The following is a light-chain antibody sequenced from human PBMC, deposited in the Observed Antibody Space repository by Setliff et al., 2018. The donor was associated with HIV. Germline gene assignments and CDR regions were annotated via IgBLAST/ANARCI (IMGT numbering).Light chain of an antibody. CDR2: EVS. Sequence: QSALTQPPSASGPPGQSVTISCTGTSSDIGGYKYVSWYQQHPGKAPKLMIYEVSKRPSGVPDRFSGSKSGNTASLTVSGLQADDEADYYCSSYTSSSLDVFGTGTKVTVL. CDR1: SSDIGGYKY. CDR3: SSYTSSSLDV. J-gene: IGLJ1*01. V-gene: IGLV2-8*01.